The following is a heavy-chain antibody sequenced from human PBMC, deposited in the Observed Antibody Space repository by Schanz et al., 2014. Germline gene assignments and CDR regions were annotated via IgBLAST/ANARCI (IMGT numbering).Heavy chain of an antibody. CDR1: GASISSGGSY. V-gene: IGHV4-31*03. Sequence: QVQLQESGPGLVKPSQTLSLTCTVSGASISSGGSYWDWIRLLPGKGLEWIGYISYSGSTSFNPSLKSRLTMSVDASKNQCSLRLSAVTAADTAVYYCARHGGIPYYPMDVWGQGTTVTVSS. J-gene: IGHJ6*02. CDR2: ISYSGST. D-gene: IGHD3-16*01. CDR3: ARHGGIPYYPMDV.